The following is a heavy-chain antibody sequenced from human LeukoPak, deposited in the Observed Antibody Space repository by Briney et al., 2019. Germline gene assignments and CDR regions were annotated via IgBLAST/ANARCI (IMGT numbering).Heavy chain of an antibody. D-gene: IGHD3-10*01. Sequence: GGSLRLSCAAFGFTFSSYAMHWVRQAPGKGLVWVSRINNDGSSTSYADSVQGRFTISRDNAKNTLHLQMNSLRAEDTAVYYCARGARGSGTASDYWGQGTLVTVSS. V-gene: IGHV3-74*01. CDR2: INNDGSST. J-gene: IGHJ4*02. CDR3: ARGARGSGTASDY. CDR1: GFTFSSYA.